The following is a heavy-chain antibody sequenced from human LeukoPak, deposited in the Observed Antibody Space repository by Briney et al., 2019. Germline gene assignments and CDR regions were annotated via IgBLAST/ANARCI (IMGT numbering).Heavy chain of an antibody. Sequence: GGSLRLSCAASGFTFRSSWMHWVRQVPEKGLVWVSRINSDGTLTTNADSVKGRFTISRDNAKNMLYLQMNSLRAEDTAVYYCAAPGSIAARSAFDIWGQGTMVTVSS. V-gene: IGHV3-74*01. D-gene: IGHD6-6*01. J-gene: IGHJ3*02. CDR1: GFTFRSSW. CDR2: INSDGTLT. CDR3: AAPGSIAARSAFDI.